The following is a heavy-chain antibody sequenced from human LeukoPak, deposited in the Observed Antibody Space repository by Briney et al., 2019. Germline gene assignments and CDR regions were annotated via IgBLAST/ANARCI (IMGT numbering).Heavy chain of an antibody. CDR2: IGATGANT. CDR3: ARRPNWGFSDF. J-gene: IGHJ4*02. Sequence: GGSLRLSCVASGFTFTNSAMQWVRQAPGKGLEWVSTIGATGANTYYADSVRGRFTISRDNSRNTVSLQINSLRVEDAAVYYCARRPNWGFSDFWGPGTLVTVSP. CDR1: GFTFTNSA. V-gene: IGHV3-23*01. D-gene: IGHD7-27*01.